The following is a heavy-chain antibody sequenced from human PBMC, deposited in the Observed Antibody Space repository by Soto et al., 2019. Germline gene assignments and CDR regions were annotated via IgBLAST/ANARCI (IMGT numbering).Heavy chain of an antibody. CDR3: ARHLPWTSSGSNWFDP. J-gene: IGHJ5*02. V-gene: IGHV5-51*01. D-gene: IGHD6-19*01. CDR2: IYPGDSDT. Sequence: GESLKISCKGSGYSFTSYWIGWVRQMPGKGLEWMGIIYPGDSDTRYSPSFQGQVTISADKSISTAYLQWSSLKASDTAMYYCARHLPWTSSGSNWFDPWGQGTLVTVSS. CDR1: GYSFTSYW.